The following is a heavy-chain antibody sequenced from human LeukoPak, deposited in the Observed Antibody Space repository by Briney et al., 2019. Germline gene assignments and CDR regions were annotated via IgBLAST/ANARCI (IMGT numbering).Heavy chain of an antibody. CDR2: VNSDGSSR. D-gene: IGHD3-22*01. CDR3: ARGGPDSSDYSSLFDY. Sequence: AGGSLRLSCAASGFTFSNYWMSWVRQAPEKGLVWVSRVNSDGSSRDYADSVKGRFTISRDNAKNTLDLQMNSLRAEDTAVYYCARGGPDSSDYSSLFDYWGQGILVTVSS. CDR1: GFTFSNYW. J-gene: IGHJ4*02. V-gene: IGHV3-74*01.